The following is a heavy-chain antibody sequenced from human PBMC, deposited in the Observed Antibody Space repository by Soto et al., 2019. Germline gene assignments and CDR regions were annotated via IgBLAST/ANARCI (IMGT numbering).Heavy chain of an antibody. Sequence: QVQLQQWGAGLLKPSETLSLTCAVYGGSFSGYYWSWIRQPPGMGLEWIGEINHSGSTNYNPCLKSRVTISVDTSKNQISLKLSSMTAADTAVYYCARGILWFGEFYYFDYWGQGTLVTVSS. D-gene: IGHD3-10*01. V-gene: IGHV4-34*01. CDR2: INHSGST. CDR3: ARGILWFGEFYYFDY. J-gene: IGHJ4*02. CDR1: GGSFSGYY.